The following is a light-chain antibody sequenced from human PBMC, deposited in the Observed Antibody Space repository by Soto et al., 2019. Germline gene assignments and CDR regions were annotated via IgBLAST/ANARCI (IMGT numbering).Light chain of an antibody. V-gene: IGKV3-20*01. CDR3: QQYGSSPSWT. Sequence: EIVLTQSPGTLSLSPGERATLSCRASQSVSSSYLAWYQQKPGQAPRLLIYGASSRATGLPDRFSGSGSGTDFPLTISRLEPEDFALYYCQQYGSSPSWTFGLGTKVEIK. J-gene: IGKJ1*01. CDR1: QSVSSSY. CDR2: GAS.